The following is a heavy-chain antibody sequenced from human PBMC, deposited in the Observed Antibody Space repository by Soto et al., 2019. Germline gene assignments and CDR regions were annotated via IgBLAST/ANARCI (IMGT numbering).Heavy chain of an antibody. CDR3: AKDADSSSWYPPYYYYYYGMDV. D-gene: IGHD6-13*01. CDR1: GFTFSSYG. Sequence: GGSLRLSCAASGFTFSSYGMHWVRQAPGKGLEWVAVISYDGSNKYYADSVTGRFTISRDNSKNTLYLQMNSLRAEETAVYYCAKDADSSSWYPPYYYYYYGMDVWGQGTTVTVSS. J-gene: IGHJ6*02. CDR2: ISYDGSNK. V-gene: IGHV3-30*18.